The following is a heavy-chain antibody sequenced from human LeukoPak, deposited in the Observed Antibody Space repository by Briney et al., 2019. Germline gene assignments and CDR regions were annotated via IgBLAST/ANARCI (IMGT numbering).Heavy chain of an antibody. CDR2: LSGSGIST. D-gene: IGHD3/OR15-3a*01. J-gene: IGHJ4*02. V-gene: IGHV3-23*01. CDR3: AKGRGTGTYYFDY. CDR1: GFTFATYA. Sequence: SGRSLRLSCAASGFTFATYAMTWVRQAPGKGLEWVAALSGSGISTYYADSVKGRFTISRANSENTLHLQMDGLRAEDTAVYFCAKGRGTGTYYFDYWGRGILVTVSS.